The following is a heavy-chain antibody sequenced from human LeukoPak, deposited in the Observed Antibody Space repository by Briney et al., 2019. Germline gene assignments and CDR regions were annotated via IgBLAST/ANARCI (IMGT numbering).Heavy chain of an antibody. CDR3: ARDFGEMPNY. CDR2: IDPSGGST. CDR1: GYTFTRYY. V-gene: IGHV1-46*01. J-gene: IGHJ4*02. Sequence: ASVKVSCKASGYTFTRYYMHWVRQAPGQGLEWMGIIDPSGGSTSYAQNFQGGVTMTRDATTSTVYLELSSLGSEDTAVYYCARDFGEMPNYWGQGTLVTVSS. D-gene: IGHD5-24*01.